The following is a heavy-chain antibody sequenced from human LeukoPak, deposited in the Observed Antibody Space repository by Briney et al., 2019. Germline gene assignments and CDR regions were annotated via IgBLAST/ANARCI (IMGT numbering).Heavy chain of an antibody. J-gene: IGHJ4*02. Sequence: SVKVSCKASGGTFSSYAISWVRQAPGQGLEWMGGIIPIFGTANYAQKFQGRVTITADESTSTAYMELSSLRSEDTAVYYCARSYYYGSGSYPLDYWGQGTLVTVSS. CDR3: ARSYYYGSGSYPLDY. CDR2: IIPIFGTA. D-gene: IGHD3-10*01. V-gene: IGHV1-69*13. CDR1: GGTFSSYA.